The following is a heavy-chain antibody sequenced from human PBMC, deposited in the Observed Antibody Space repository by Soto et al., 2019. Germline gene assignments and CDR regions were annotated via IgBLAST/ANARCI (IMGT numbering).Heavy chain of an antibody. CDR1: GYTFTNYW. CDR2: IYPGDSET. Sequence: PVESLKISCKGSGYTFTNYWIGWVRQMPGKGLEWMGIIYPGDSETRYSPSFQGQVTMSADKSISTAYLQWSSLKASDSAMYYCARKYYYGAGTLDYWGQGTLVTVSS. J-gene: IGHJ4*02. D-gene: IGHD3-10*01. V-gene: IGHV5-51*01. CDR3: ARKYYYGAGTLDY.